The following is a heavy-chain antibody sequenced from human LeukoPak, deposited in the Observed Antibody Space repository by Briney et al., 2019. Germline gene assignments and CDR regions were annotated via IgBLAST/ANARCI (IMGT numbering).Heavy chain of an antibody. CDR1: GGTFSSYA. Sequence: GASVKVSCKASGGTFSSYAISWVRQAPGQGLEWMGGFDPEDGETIYAQKFQGRVTMTEDTSTDTAYMELSSLRSEDTAVYYCATPRVVVTATSYSDAFDIWGQGTMVTVSS. V-gene: IGHV1-24*01. CDR2: FDPEDGET. J-gene: IGHJ3*02. CDR3: ATPRVVVTATSYSDAFDI. D-gene: IGHD2-21*02.